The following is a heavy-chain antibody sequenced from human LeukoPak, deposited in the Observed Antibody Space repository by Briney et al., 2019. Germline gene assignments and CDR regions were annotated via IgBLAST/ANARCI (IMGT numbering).Heavy chain of an antibody. CDR3: ASGGGNSGIYYYYGLDV. D-gene: IGHD4-23*01. CDR1: GFTVGSNY. J-gene: IGHJ6*02. CDR2: IYSDGST. Sequence: PGGSLRLSCAASGFTVGSNYMSWVRQAPGKGLEWVSVIYSDGSTYYADSVKGRFTISRDTSKNTLYLQMNSLRAEDTAVYYCASGGGNSGIYYYYGLDVWGQGTTVTVSS. V-gene: IGHV3-53*01.